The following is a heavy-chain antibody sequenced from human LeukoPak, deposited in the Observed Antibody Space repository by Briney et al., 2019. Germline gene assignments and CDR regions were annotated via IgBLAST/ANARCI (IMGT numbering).Heavy chain of an antibody. CDR3: ARDVGIAAASIENWFDP. Sequence: GGSLRLSCAASGFTFSSYSMNWVRQAPGKGLEWVSSISSSSSYIYYADSVQGRFTISSDNANKTLYLQMNRLRAYDRAVYYCARDVGIAAASIENWFDPWGQGTLVTVSS. J-gene: IGHJ5*02. CDR2: ISSSSSYI. V-gene: IGHV3-21*01. CDR1: GFTFSSYS. D-gene: IGHD6-13*01.